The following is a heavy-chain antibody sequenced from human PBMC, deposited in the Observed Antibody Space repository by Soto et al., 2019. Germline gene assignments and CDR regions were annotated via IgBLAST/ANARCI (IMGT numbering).Heavy chain of an antibody. CDR1: GYTSSSHD. D-gene: IGHD6-6*01. CDR3: ARVSSIAARRSFDS. Sequence: GASVKVSCKASGYTSSSHDINWVRQATGQGLEWMGWLNPHRGSTAYAHKFQGRVTMTWDASINTAYLELSSLRSEDTAMYYCARVSSIAARRSFDSWGQGTLVTVSS. J-gene: IGHJ4*02. CDR2: LNPHRGST. V-gene: IGHV1-8*01.